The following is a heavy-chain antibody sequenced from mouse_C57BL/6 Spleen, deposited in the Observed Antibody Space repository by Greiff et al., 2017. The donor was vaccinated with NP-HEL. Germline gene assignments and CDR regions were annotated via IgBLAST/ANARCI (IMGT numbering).Heavy chain of an antibody. J-gene: IGHJ3*01. CDR1: GFTIKDDY. CDR2: IDPENGDT. V-gene: IGHV14-4*01. D-gene: IGHD2-1*01. CDR3: IYYGNPAWFAY. Sequence: VQLQQSGAELVRPGASVKLSCTASGFTIKDDYMHWVKQRPEQGLEWIGWIDPENGDTEYASKFQGKATITADTSSNTAYLKLSSLTSEDTAVYYCIYYGNPAWFAYWGQGTLVTVSA.